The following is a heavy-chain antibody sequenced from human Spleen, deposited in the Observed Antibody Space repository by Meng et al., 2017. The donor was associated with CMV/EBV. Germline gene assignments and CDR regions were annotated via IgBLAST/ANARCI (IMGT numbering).Heavy chain of an antibody. V-gene: IGHV4-39*07. CDR3: ARGYDSSGYDHLYYYYAMDV. CDR2: IYNGGST. J-gene: IGHJ6*02. Sequence: SETLSLTCTISGGSISSSTYYWGWIRQPPGKGLEWIGSIYNGGSTYYNPSLKSRVTISVDTSKNQFSLKLSSVTAADTAVYYCARGYDSSGYDHLYYYYAMDVWGQGTTVTV. CDR1: GGSISSSTYY. D-gene: IGHD3-22*01.